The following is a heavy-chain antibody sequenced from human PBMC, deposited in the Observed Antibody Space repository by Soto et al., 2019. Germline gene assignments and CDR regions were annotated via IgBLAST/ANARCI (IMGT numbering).Heavy chain of an antibody. CDR1: GGAFTNYS. Sequence: SVKVLCKVSGGAFTNYSLNWVRHAPGQGLEWLGGIIPLHNTSNYSLKLLGRGSVTADISSNTVYMHLSGLTSDDTATYYCAIWSNWNPLYYRGMDVWGQGTTVTVSS. V-gene: IGHV1-69*08. CDR3: AIWSNWNPLYYRGMDV. J-gene: IGHJ6*02. CDR2: IIPLHNTS. D-gene: IGHD1-20*01.